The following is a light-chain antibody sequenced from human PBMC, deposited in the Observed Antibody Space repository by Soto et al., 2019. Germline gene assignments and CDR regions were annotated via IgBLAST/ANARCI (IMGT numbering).Light chain of an antibody. CDR1: QSVNNNY. V-gene: IGKV3-11*01. Sequence: IVLTQSPGTLSLSPGEGATLSCRASQSVNNNYVAWYQQKPGQAPRLLIYGASKRATGIPARFSGSGSGTDFSRAISRLELEDLAVYYCQQWRNWPPRWTFGQGSKVDIK. J-gene: IGKJ1*01. CDR3: QQWRNWPPRWT. CDR2: GAS.